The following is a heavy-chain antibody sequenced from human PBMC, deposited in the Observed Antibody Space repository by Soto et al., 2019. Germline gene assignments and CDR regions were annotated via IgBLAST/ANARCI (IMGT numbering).Heavy chain of an antibody. CDR3: VLVDNYVTPTPQDV. D-gene: IGHD3-16*01. CDR2: ISPYTGNT. J-gene: IGHJ6*02. Sequence: QVQLVQSGDEVKKPGASVKVSCKASGYIFVNYGIAWVRQAPGQGLEWMGWISPYTGNTHSATKVQSRLTMTTDTSTITAYMDLGSLTSDDTSVYYCVLVDNYVTPTPQDVWGQGTTVTVSS. V-gene: IGHV1-18*01. CDR1: GYIFVNYG.